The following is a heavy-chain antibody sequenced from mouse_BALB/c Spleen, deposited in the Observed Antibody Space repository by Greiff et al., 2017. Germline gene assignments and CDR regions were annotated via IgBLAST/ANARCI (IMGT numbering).Heavy chain of an antibody. J-gene: IGHJ4*01. Sequence: EVHLVESGGGLVKPGGSLKLSCAASGFAFSSYDLSWVRQTPEKRLEWVAYISSGGGSTYYPDTVKGRFTISRDNAKNTLYLQMSSLKSEDTAMYYCARPQGFYYYAMDYWGQGTSVTVTA. CDR2: ISSGGGST. V-gene: IGHV5-12-1*01. CDR3: ARPQGFYYYAMDY. CDR1: GFAFSSYD.